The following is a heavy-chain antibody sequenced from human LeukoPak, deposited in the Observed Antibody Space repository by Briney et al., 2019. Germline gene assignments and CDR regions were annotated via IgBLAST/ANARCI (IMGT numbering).Heavy chain of an antibody. CDR2: IIPIFGTT. CDR1: GGTFSSYA. J-gene: IGHJ4*02. D-gene: IGHD4-17*01. V-gene: IGHV1-69*13. Sequence: ASVKVSCKASGGTFSSYAITWVRQAPGQGLEWVRGIIPIFGTTKYAQKFQGRATITADASATTAYMELVSLTSGDTAVYYCARDASSYGGKSWGEGYWGQGTRVTVSS. CDR3: ARDASSYGGKSWGEGY.